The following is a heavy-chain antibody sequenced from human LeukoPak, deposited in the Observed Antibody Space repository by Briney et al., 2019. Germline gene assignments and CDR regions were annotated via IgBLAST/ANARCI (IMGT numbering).Heavy chain of an antibody. Sequence: ASVKVACKAAGYTFPDSYMHWVRQAPGQGLEWMGWINPNSGGTEYAQNFQGRVTMTRDTSISTAYMEMSRLRSDDTAVYYCGRRRGYDYFWLFNPWGRGTLVTVSS. J-gene: IGHJ2*01. D-gene: IGHD5-12*01. CDR3: GRRRGYDYFWLFNP. CDR1: GYTFPDSY. V-gene: IGHV1-2*02. CDR2: INPNSGGT.